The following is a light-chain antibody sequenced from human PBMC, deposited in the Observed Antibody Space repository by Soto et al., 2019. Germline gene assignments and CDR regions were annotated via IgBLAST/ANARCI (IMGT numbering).Light chain of an antibody. CDR3: QQLNS. CDR2: DAS. Sequence: DIQLTQSPSFLSASVGDRVTITCRASQGITSYLAWYQQKPGKAPKLLIYDASTLQSGVPSRFSGSGSGTEFTLTISSLQPEDFATYYCQQLNSFGPGTKVDIK. CDR1: QGITSY. V-gene: IGKV1-9*01. J-gene: IGKJ3*01.